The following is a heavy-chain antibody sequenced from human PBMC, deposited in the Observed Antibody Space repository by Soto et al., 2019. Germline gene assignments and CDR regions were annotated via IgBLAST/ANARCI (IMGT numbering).Heavy chain of an antibody. V-gene: IGHV1-18*01. CDR1: GYTFTSYG. Sequence: QVQLVQSGAEVKKPGASVKVSCKASGYTFTSYGISWVRQAPGQGLEWMGWISAYNGNTNYAQKLQGRVTMTTDTATNTAYMALRSLRSDDTAVYYCARVVGATNYYYYYYGMDVWGQGTTVTVSS. CDR2: ISAYNGNT. D-gene: IGHD1-26*01. CDR3: ARVVGATNYYYYYYGMDV. J-gene: IGHJ6*02.